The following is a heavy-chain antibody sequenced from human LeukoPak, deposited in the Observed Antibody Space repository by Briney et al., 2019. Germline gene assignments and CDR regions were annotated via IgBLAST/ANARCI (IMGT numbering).Heavy chain of an antibody. D-gene: IGHD2-15*01. CDR1: GGSFSGYY. CDR2: IYYSGST. Sequence: PSETLSLTCAVYGGSFSGYYWGWIRQFPGKGLEWIGSIYYSGSTYCNPSLQSRVAISVDTSKNQFSLKLNSVTAADTAMYYCARSGGYCGPTTCHVTNFDFWGQGALVTVSS. CDR3: ARSGGYCGPTTCHVTNFDF. J-gene: IGHJ4*02. V-gene: IGHV4-39*01.